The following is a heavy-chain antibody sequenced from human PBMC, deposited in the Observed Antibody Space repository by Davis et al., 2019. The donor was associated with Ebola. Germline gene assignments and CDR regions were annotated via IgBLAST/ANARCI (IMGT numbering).Heavy chain of an antibody. V-gene: IGHV4-4*02. CDR1: GGSISSSNW. J-gene: IGHJ6*02. D-gene: IGHD6-6*01. Sequence: SETLSLTCAVSGGSISSSNWWSWVRQPPGKGLEWIGEIYHSGSTNYNPSLKSRVTISVDTSKNQFSLKLSSVTAADTAVYYCARRRGIAARPLGFDPWGQGTTVTVSS. CDR3: ARRRGIAARPLGFDP. CDR2: IYHSGST.